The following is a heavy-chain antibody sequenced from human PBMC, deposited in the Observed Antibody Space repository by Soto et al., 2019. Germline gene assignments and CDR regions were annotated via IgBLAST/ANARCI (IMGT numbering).Heavy chain of an antibody. J-gene: IGHJ4*02. CDR3: AHIKGYSSGWYVNAPGYYFDY. V-gene: IGHV3-23*01. CDR1: GFTFSSYA. D-gene: IGHD6-19*01. Sequence: QPGGSLRLSCAASGFTFSSYAMSWVRQAPGKGLEWVSAISGSGGSTYYADSVKGRFTISRDNSKNTLYLQMNSLRAEDTAVYYCAHIKGYSSGWYVNAPGYYFDYWGQGTLVTVSS. CDR2: ISGSGGST.